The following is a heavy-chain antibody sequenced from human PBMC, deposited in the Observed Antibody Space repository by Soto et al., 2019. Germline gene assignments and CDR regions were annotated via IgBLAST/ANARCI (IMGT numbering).Heavy chain of an antibody. CDR3: GRAAGGCYYYYCGLDV. CDR1: GFTFSSYD. V-gene: IGHV3-13*01. Sequence: EEQLVESGGGLVQPGGSLRLSCAASGFTFSSYDMHWVRQATGKGLEWVSTIGSAGDTYYSGSVMGGFTTSRQDVQNFLYLQINNLGVGDRGVYYCGRAAGGCYYYYCGLDVWGQGTPVTVSS. CDR2: IGSAGDT. D-gene: IGHD2-15*01. J-gene: IGHJ6*02.